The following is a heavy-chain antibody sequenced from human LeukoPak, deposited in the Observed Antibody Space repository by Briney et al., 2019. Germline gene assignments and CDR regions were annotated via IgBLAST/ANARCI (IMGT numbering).Heavy chain of an antibody. D-gene: IGHD3-22*01. Sequence: SQTLSLTCTVSGGSISSGDYYWSWIRQPPGKGLEWIGYIYYSGSTNYNPSLKSRVTISVDTSKNQFSLKLSSVTAADTAVYYCARVGYDSSGYATLDYWGQGTLVTVSS. CDR3: ARVGYDSSGYATLDY. CDR1: GGSISSGDYY. V-gene: IGHV4-30-4*08. CDR2: IYYSGST. J-gene: IGHJ4*02.